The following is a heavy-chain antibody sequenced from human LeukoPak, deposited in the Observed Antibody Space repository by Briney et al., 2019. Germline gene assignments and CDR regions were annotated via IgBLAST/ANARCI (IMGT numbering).Heavy chain of an antibody. D-gene: IGHD6-19*01. CDR3: ARESSIAVAGTWYYYMDV. V-gene: IGHV1-18*01. CDR2: ISAYNGNT. J-gene: IGHJ6*03. CDR1: GYTFTSYG. Sequence: GASVKVSCKASGYTFTSYGISWVRQAPGQGLEWMGWISAYNGNTNYAQKLQGRVTMATDTSTSTAYMELRSLRSDDTAVYYCARESSIAVAGTWYYYMDVWGKGTTVTVSS.